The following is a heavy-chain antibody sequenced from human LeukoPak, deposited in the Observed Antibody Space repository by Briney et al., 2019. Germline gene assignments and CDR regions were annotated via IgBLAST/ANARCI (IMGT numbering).Heavy chain of an antibody. CDR1: GDSISSNTYY. Sequence: SETLSLTCTVSGDSISSNTYYWGWIRQPPGKGLEWIGSIYYSGNTFYNPSLKSRVTISVDTSKNQFSLKLSSVTAADTAVYYCARVSGYSYGGNDYWGQGTLVTVSS. V-gene: IGHV4-39*01. D-gene: IGHD5-18*01. J-gene: IGHJ4*02. CDR2: IYYSGNT. CDR3: ARVSGYSYGGNDY.